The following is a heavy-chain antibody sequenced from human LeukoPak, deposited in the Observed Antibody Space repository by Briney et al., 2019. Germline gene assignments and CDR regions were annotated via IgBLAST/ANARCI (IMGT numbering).Heavy chain of an antibody. CDR2: ISSSSSHT. D-gene: IGHD6-13*01. Sequence: PGGSLRLSCAASGFTFSDYYMSWIRQAPGKGLEWVSYISSSSSHTNYGDSVKGRFTISRDNAKNSLYLQMNSLGAEDTAVYYCARGRSWFDYWGQGTLVTVSS. V-gene: IGHV3-11*05. CDR1: GFTFSDYY. J-gene: IGHJ4*02. CDR3: ARGRSWFDY.